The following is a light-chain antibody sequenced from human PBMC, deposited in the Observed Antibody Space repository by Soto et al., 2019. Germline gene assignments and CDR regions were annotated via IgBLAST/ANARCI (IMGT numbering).Light chain of an antibody. CDR3: QQYATSPLT. CDR2: GVP. J-gene: IGKJ4*01. CDR1: QSVTGSD. V-gene: IGKV3-20*01. Sequence: EIVLTQSPATLSLSPGDRATLSCRASQSVTGSDLAWYRQKPGQAPRLLIYGVPSRATGIPDRFSGSGSGTDFTLNISRLEPEDFAVYYCQQYATSPLTFGGGTKVDIK.